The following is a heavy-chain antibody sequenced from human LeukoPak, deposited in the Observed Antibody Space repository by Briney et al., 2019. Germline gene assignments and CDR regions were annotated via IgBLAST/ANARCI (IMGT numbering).Heavy chain of an antibody. V-gene: IGHV1-2*02. CDR2: INPNSGGT. D-gene: IGHD2-2*03. Sequence: ASVKVSCKASGYTFTGYYMHWVRQAPGQGLEWMGWINPNSGGTNYAQKFQGRVTMTRDTSISTAYMELSRLRSDDTAVYCCARGGGHCSSTSCPRYFDYWGQGTLVTVSS. CDR1: GYTFTGYY. CDR3: ARGGGHCSSTSCPRYFDY. J-gene: IGHJ4*02.